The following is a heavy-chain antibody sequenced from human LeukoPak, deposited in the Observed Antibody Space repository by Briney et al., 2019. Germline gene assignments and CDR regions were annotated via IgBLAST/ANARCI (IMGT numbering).Heavy chain of an antibody. V-gene: IGHV1-2*02. Sequence: GASVKVSFKASAYTFTGYYMHWVRQAPGQGLEWMGWINPNSGGTNYAQKFQGRVTMTRDTSISTAYMELSRLRSDDTAVYYCARALRGGIAVAGPDYWGQGTLVTVSS. CDR2: INPNSGGT. J-gene: IGHJ4*02. D-gene: IGHD6-19*01. CDR3: ARALRGGIAVAGPDY. CDR1: AYTFTGYY.